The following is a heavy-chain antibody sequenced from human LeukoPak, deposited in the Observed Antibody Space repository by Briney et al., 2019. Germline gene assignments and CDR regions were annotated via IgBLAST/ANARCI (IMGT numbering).Heavy chain of an antibody. CDR2: INGDGSST. Sequence: PGGSLRLSCAASGFTFSSYWMHWVRHAPGKGLVWVSRINGDGSSTTYADSVKGRLTISRDNAKNTLYLQMNSLRAEDTAVYYCARDGVALDPWGRGTLVTVSS. D-gene: IGHD2-8*01. V-gene: IGHV3-74*01. CDR3: ARDGVALDP. CDR1: GFTFSSYW. J-gene: IGHJ5*02.